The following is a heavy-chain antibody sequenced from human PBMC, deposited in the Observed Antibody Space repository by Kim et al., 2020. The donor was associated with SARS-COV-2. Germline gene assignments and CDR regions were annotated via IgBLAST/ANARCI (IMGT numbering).Heavy chain of an antibody. J-gene: IGHJ4*02. V-gene: IGHV3-74*01. CDR2: SST. D-gene: IGHD1-26*01. Sequence: SSTSFADSRKGRFTIPRGNAKNPLYLQRNGLGAEDTAVYYCARGGPGGATYFDYWGQGTLVTVSS. CDR3: ARGGPGGATYFDY.